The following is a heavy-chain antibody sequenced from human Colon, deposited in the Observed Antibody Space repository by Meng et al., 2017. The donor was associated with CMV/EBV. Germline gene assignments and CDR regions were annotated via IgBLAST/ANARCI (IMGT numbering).Heavy chain of an antibody. J-gene: IGHJ4*02. CDR1: GYTFSNYG. Sequence: QVQVVQSGTEVKKPGASVKVSCKISGYTFSNYGITWVRQAPGQGLEWMAYISPYNGDTDYAQRFQGRVALTTDTSTSTVYMELGSLTSDDTAMYYCARELARGGYWGQGTLVTVSS. V-gene: IGHV1-18*01. CDR2: ISPYNGDT. CDR3: ARELARGGY.